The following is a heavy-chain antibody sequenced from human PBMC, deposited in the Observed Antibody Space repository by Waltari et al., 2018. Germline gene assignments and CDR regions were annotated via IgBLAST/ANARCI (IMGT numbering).Heavy chain of an antibody. Sequence: QVQLQESGPGLVKPPETLSLKCTVSGDPLRSGHWLSWVRQSPGKGLEWIGQVHGSGKTNYNPSLESRVSISKDTSNKQFSLKLTFATAADTAVYYCARDRGRGLYLDSWGQGILVTVSP. CDR1: GDPLRSGHW. CDR3: ARDRGRGLYLDS. J-gene: IGHJ4*02. CDR2: VHGSGKT. D-gene: IGHD2-15*01. V-gene: IGHV4-4*03.